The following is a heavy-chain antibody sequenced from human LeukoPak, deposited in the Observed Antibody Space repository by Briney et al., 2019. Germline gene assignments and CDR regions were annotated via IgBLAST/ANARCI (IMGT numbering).Heavy chain of an antibody. Sequence: GGSLRLSCAASGFTFSSFDMNWXRQAPGKXLEWVSYISSSGRSVXYADXVKGRXTXXRDNAKNSLYLQMNSLRAEDTAVYYCARDYGGNPGYWGQGTLVTVSS. V-gene: IGHV3-48*03. CDR1: GFTFSSFD. CDR2: ISSSGRSV. CDR3: ARDYGGNPGY. J-gene: IGHJ4*02. D-gene: IGHD4-23*01.